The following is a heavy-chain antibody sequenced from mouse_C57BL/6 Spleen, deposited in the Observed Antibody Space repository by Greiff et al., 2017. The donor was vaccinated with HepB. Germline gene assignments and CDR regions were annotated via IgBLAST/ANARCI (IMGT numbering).Heavy chain of an antibody. Sequence: EVQLQQSGPELVKPGDSVKISCKASGYSFTGYFMNWVMQSHGKSLEWIGRINPYNGDTFYNQKFKGKATLTVDKSSSTAHMELRSLTSEDSAVYYCARGATTVVATSFDYWGQGTTLTVSS. J-gene: IGHJ2*01. D-gene: IGHD1-1*01. CDR1: GYSFTGYF. CDR3: ARGATTVVATSFDY. V-gene: IGHV1-20*01. CDR2: INPYNGDT.